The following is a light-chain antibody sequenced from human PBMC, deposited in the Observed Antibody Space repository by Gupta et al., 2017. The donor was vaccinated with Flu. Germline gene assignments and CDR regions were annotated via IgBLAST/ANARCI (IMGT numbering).Light chain of an antibody. CDR2: RHT. CDR1: SSNIGSGYD. Sequence: QSVLTQPHSVSGAPGQRVTISCTGSSSNIGSGYDVHWYQQLPGTAPKLLIYRHTSRPSGVPDRFSGSTSGTSASLAVTGLQTEDEAYYYCQSYDSLSGSVFGGGTKLTVL. J-gene: IGLJ2*01. V-gene: IGLV1-40*01. CDR3: QSYDSLSGSV.